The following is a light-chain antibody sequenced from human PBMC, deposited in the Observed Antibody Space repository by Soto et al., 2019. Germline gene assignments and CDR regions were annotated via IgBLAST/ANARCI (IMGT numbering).Light chain of an antibody. V-gene: IGKV3-15*01. CDR1: QSVSSN. J-gene: IGKJ5*01. Sequence: EIVMTQSPATLSVSPGERAILSCRASQSVSSNLAWYQQKPGQVPRLLIYDASTRATAIPARFSGSGSGTEFTLTISSLQSEDFAVYYCQQYDNWPPITFGQGTRLEIK. CDR2: DAS. CDR3: QQYDNWPPIT.